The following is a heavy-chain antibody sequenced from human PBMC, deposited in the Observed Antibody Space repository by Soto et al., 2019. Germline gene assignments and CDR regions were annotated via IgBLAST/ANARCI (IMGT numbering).Heavy chain of an antibody. Sequence: ASVKVSCKASGYTFTSYAMHWVRQAPGQRLEWMGWINAGNGNTKYSQKFQGRVTITRDTSASTAYMELSSLRSEDTAVYYCARDAHPMITMVRGARGNYYYYYMDVWGKGTTVTVSS. J-gene: IGHJ6*03. D-gene: IGHD3-10*01. V-gene: IGHV1-3*01. CDR3: ARDAHPMITMVRGARGNYYYYYMDV. CDR2: INAGNGNT. CDR1: GYTFTSYA.